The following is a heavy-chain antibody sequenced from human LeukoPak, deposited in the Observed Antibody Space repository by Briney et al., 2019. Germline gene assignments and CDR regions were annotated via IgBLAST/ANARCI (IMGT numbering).Heavy chain of an antibody. CDR1: GYTFAIYG. Sequence: ASVKVSCKASGYTFAIYGISWVRQAPGQGLEWMAWISPYDGDTNYAQNFEGRVTMTTETSTSTAYMELRSLRSDDTAIYYCARNYCTRGGDCYKEDLFDPWGQGTLVTVSS. J-gene: IGHJ5*02. CDR2: ISPYDGDT. V-gene: IGHV1-18*01. CDR3: ARNYCTRGGDCYKEDLFDP. D-gene: IGHD2-21*02.